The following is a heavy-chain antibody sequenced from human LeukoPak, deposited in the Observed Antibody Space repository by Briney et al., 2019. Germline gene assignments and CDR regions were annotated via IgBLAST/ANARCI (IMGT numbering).Heavy chain of an antibody. CDR2: IKQDGSEK. Sequence: GGSLRLSCAASGFKFSSYWMSWVRQAPGKGLEWVANIKQDGSEKYYVDSVKGRFTISRDNAKNSLYLQMNSLRAEDTAVYSCARDPGGYSSSWYEPGYWGQGTLVTVSS. D-gene: IGHD6-13*01. CDR1: GFKFSSYW. V-gene: IGHV3-7*03. J-gene: IGHJ4*02. CDR3: ARDPGGYSSSWYEPGY.